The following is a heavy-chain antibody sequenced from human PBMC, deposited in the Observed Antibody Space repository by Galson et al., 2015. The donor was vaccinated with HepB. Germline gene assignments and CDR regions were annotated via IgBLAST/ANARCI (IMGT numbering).Heavy chain of an antibody. Sequence: SLRLSCAASGFTFSSYAMSWVRRAPGKGLEWVSAISGSGGSSYYADSVKGRFTISRDNSKNTLYLQMNSLRAEDTAVYYCANWRHQAAADVYWGQGTLVTVSS. CDR1: GFTFSSYA. V-gene: IGHV3-23*01. D-gene: IGHD6-13*01. J-gene: IGHJ4*02. CDR2: ISGSGGSS. CDR3: ANWRHQAAADVY.